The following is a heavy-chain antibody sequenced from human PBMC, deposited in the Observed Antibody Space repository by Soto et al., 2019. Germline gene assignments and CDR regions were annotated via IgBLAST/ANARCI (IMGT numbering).Heavy chain of an antibody. V-gene: IGHV1-18*01. D-gene: IGHD1-1*01. J-gene: IGHJ4*02. CDR1: GYAFTTYG. CDR3: ARGRYGDY. Sequence: QVHLVQSGAEVKKPGASVKVSCQGSGYAFTTYGITWVRQAPGQGLEWMGWISAHNGNTNYAQKLQGRVTVTRDTSTRTAYMEMRCLRYDDTAVYYCARGRYGDYWGQGALVTVSS. CDR2: ISAHNGNT.